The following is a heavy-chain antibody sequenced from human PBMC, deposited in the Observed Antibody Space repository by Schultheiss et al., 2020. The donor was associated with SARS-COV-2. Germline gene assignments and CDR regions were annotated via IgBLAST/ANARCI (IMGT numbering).Heavy chain of an antibody. CDR3: VRGGYFRFGYAFDV. Sequence: GGSLRPSCAASGFTFGSYWMSWVRQAPGKGLEWVANIKPDGSEKFYVDSVKGRFTISRDNSQNTLFLQLNSLRTEDTALYYCVRGGYFRFGYAFDVWGQGTMVTVSS. J-gene: IGHJ3*01. CDR1: GFTFGSYW. V-gene: IGHV3-7*01. CDR2: IKPDGSEK. D-gene: IGHD5-18*01.